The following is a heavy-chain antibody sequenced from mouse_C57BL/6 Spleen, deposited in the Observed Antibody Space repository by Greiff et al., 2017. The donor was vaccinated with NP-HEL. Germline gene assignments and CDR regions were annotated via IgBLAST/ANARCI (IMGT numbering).Heavy chain of an antibody. D-gene: IGHD1-1*01. V-gene: IGHV1-74*01. Sequence: QVQLQQPGAELVKPGASVKVSCKASGYTFTSYWMHWVKQRPGQGLEWIGRIHPSDSDTNYNQKFKGKATLTVDKSSSTAYMQLSSLTSEDSAVYYCAIHYGSSPFAYWGQGTLVTVSA. CDR1: GYTFTSYW. J-gene: IGHJ3*01. CDR3: AIHYGSSPFAY. CDR2: IHPSDSDT.